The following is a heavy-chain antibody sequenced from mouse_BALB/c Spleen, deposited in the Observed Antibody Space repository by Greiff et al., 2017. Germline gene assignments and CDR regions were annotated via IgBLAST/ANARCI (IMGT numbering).Heavy chain of an antibody. V-gene: IGHV5-6*01. CDR1: GFTFSSYG. J-gene: IGHJ4*01. CDR2: ISSGGSYT. CDR3: ERRWDYDDEAMDY. Sequence: EVQRVESGGDLVKPGGSLKLSCAASGFTFSSYGMSWVRQTPDKRLVWVATISSGGSYTYYPDSVKGRFTISRDNAKNTLYLQLSSLKSEDTAMYYCERRWDYDDEAMDYWGQGTSVTVSS. D-gene: IGHD2-4*01.